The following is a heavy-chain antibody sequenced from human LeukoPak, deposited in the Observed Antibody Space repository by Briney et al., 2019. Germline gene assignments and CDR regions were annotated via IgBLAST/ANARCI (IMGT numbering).Heavy chain of an antibody. CDR2: ISGSGGST. CDR3: AKEGGIAAAGALDY. V-gene: IGHV3-23*01. CDR1: GFTFSSYA. D-gene: IGHD6-13*01. J-gene: IGHJ4*02. Sequence: GGSLRLSCAVSGFTFSSYAMSWVRQAPRKGLEWVSAISGSGGSTYYADSVKGRFTISRDNSKNTLYLQMNSLRAEDTAVYYCAKEGGIAAAGALDYWGQGTLVTVSS.